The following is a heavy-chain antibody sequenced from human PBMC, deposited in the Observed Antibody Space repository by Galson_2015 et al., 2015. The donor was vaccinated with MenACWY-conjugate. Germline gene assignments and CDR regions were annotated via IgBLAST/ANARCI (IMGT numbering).Heavy chain of an antibody. V-gene: IGHV3-74*01. J-gene: IGHJ4*02. CDR3: VRALNGDADY. D-gene: IGHD2-21*02. Sequence: SLRLSCEGSGFIFSSHWMNWVRQLPGEGLVWVSRMNGDGSIIDYADSVKGRFTTSRDNAKNMVFLQMDRLRAEDTAVYYCVRALNGDADYWGQGTLVTVSS. CDR1: GFIFSSHW. CDR2: MNGDGSII.